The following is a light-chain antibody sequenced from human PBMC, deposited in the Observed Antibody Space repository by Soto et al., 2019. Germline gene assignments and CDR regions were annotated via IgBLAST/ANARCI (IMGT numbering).Light chain of an antibody. CDR2: INN. Sequence: SVLTQPPSASGTPGQRGTISCSGSSSNIGSNTVNWYQLLPGTAPKLLIYINNQRPSGVPDRFSGSKSVTSASLAISGLQSEDEADYYCAAWDDSLNGFYVFGTGTKVTVL. V-gene: IGLV1-44*01. CDR1: SSNIGSNT. CDR3: AAWDDSLNGFYV. J-gene: IGLJ1*01.